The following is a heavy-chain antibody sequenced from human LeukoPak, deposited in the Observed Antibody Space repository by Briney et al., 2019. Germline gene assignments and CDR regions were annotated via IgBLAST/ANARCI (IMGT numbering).Heavy chain of an antibody. V-gene: IGHV4-39*07. CDR3: ARDLEQQLVPTLSDY. D-gene: IGHD6-13*01. CDR2: IYSSGST. Sequence: PSETLSLTCTVSGGSINSSNYYWGWIRQPPGKGLQWIGSIYSSGSTYYNPSLKSPVTISVDTSKNQFSLKLSSVTAADTAVYYCARDLEQQLVPTLSDYWGQGTLVTVSS. J-gene: IGHJ4*02. CDR1: GGSINSSNYY.